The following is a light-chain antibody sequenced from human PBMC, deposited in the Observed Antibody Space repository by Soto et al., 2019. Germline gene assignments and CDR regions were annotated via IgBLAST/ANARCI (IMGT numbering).Light chain of an antibody. CDR1: QSVGRS. CDR3: QQYHTWPIT. J-gene: IGKJ4*01. CDR2: GTS. Sequence: IVVSLSPATVSVSPGERATLSCRASQSVGRSLAWYQQKPGQAPRLLIYGTSARATGIPATFSGSGSGTEFTLTISSPQSEDCAIYYCQQYHTWPITFCGGTKVDI. V-gene: IGKV3-15*01.